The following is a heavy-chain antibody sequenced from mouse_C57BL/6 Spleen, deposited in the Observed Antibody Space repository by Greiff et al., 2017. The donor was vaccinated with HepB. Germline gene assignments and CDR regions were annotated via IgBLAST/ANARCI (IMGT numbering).Heavy chain of an antibody. CDR1: GYTFTDYN. Sequence: EVQLQESGPELVKPGASVKMSCKASGYTFTDYNMHWVKQSHGKSLEWIGYINPNNGGTSYNQKFKGKATLTVNKSSSTAYMELRSLTSEDSAVYYCARRGYYGSSSYYFDYWGQGTTLTVSS. J-gene: IGHJ2*01. CDR2: INPNNGGT. D-gene: IGHD1-1*01. V-gene: IGHV1-22*01. CDR3: ARRGYYGSSSYYFDY.